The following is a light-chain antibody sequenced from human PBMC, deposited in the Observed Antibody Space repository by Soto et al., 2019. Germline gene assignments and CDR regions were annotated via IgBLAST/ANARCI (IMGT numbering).Light chain of an antibody. CDR3: QQAKSFPPWT. CDR1: QGISDY. Sequence: DLQVTQSPSSVSASVGDRVTITCRASQGISDYLAWYQQRPGSAPKLLIYAASNLQSGVPSRFSGSGSGTDFTLTIDSLQPEDFATYYCQQAKSFPPWTFGQGTKVEIK. CDR2: AAS. J-gene: IGKJ1*01. V-gene: IGKV1-12*01.